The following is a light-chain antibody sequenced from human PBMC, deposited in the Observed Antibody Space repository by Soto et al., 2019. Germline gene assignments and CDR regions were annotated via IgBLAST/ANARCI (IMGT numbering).Light chain of an antibody. CDR3: QQSYSTPWT. Sequence: DIQDTPAPSLLSSSVRDRVNNTCPARQSISSYLNWYQQKPGKAPKLLIYAASSLQSGVPSRFSGSGSGTDFTLTISSLQPEDFATYYCQQSYSTPWTFGQGTKVEIK. V-gene: IGKV1-39*01. J-gene: IGKJ1*01. CDR1: QSISSY. CDR2: AAS.